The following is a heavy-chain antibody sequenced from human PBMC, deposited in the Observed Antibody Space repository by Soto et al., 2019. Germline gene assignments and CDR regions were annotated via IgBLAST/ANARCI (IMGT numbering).Heavy chain of an antibody. CDR2: IFSGGAGT. CDR1: GCTFSTYA. J-gene: IGHJ5*01. Sequence: EEALRLSWRASGCTFSTYAMDWGRQAPGKGLEWVSTIFSGGAGTKYADSVKGRFTIFRDNSLNTLYLQMNSLRAEYTAVYYCKSSGGVCGGAGGTPDLYDFLSRGTLVTVSS. D-gene: IGHD3-16*01. CDR3: KSSGGVCGGAGGTPDLYDF. V-gene: IGHV3-23*01.